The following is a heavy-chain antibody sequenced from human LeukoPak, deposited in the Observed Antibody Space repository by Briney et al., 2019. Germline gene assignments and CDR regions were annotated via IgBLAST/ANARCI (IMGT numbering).Heavy chain of an antibody. CDR1: GDSVSSSNYY. V-gene: IGHV4-61*01. D-gene: IGHD3-22*01. CDR3: ARGSYDSSGYETLPDY. CDR2: IYYGGNT. J-gene: IGHJ4*02. Sequence: PSETLSLTCAVSGDSVSSSNYYWSWIRQPPGKGLEWIGYIYYGGNTNYNPSLQSRVTISVDTSKSQFSLKLSSVTAADTAVYYCARGSYDSSGYETLPDYWGQGTLVTVSS.